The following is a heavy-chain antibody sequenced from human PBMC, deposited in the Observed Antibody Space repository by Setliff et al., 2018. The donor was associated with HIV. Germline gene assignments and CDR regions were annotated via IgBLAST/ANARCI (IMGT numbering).Heavy chain of an antibody. Sequence: PSETLSLTCAVSGYSISSGYYWGWIRQPPGKELEWIGEIYHSEYTNYNPSLKSRVSTSVDKSKNQFSVKLTSVTAADTAVYYCARGEDWSKVGSYWGQGTLVTVSS. CDR1: GYSISSGYY. CDR2: IYHSEYT. J-gene: IGHJ4*02. V-gene: IGHV4-38-2*01. D-gene: IGHD2-21*01. CDR3: ARGEDWSKVGSY.